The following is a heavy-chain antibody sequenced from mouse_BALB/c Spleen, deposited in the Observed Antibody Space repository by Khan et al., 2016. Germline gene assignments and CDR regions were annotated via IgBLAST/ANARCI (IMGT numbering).Heavy chain of an antibody. D-gene: IGHD3-1*01. CDR1: GYTFTDYV. J-gene: IGHJ2*01. Sequence: QVQLQQSGPELVKPGASVKMSCKASGYTFTDYVISWVKQRTGQGLEWIGEIYPGSGSTYYNEKFKGKATLTADKSSNTAYMQLSSLTSEDSAVYYCASSGTARAKDDYWGQGTTLTVSS. CDR3: ASSGTARAKDDY. V-gene: IGHV1-81*01. CDR2: IYPGSGST.